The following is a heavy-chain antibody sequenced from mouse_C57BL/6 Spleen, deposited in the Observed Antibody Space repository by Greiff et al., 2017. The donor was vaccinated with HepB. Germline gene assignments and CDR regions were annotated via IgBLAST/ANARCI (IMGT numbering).Heavy chain of an antibody. D-gene: IGHD1-1*01. J-gene: IGHJ2*01. CDR3: ARGGYYGSWASYFDY. Sequence: QVHVKQSGAELVKPGASVKISCKASGYAFSSYWMNWVKQRPGKGLEWIGQIYPGDGDTNYNGKFKGKATLTADKSSSTAYMQLSSLTSEDSAVYFCARGGYYGSWASYFDYWGQGTTLTVSS. V-gene: IGHV1-80*01. CDR1: GYAFSSYW. CDR2: IYPGDGDT.